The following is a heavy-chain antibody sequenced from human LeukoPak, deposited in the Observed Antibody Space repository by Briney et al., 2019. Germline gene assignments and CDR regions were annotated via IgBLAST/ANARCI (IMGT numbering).Heavy chain of an antibody. CDR2: IKQDGSEN. Sequence: PGGSLRLSCAASGFTFSSYWMSWVRQAPGKGLEWVANIKQDGSENYYVDSVKGRFTISRDNAKNSLYLQMNSLRAEDTAVYYCAATIVDIVATDNAWGQGTLVTVSS. CDR1: GFTFSSYW. J-gene: IGHJ4*02. V-gene: IGHV3-7*01. D-gene: IGHD5-12*01. CDR3: AATIVDIVATDNA.